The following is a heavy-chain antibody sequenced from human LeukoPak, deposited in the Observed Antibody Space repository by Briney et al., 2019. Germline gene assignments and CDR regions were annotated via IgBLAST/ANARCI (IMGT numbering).Heavy chain of an antibody. J-gene: IGHJ4*02. V-gene: IGHV4-34*01. CDR3: LLPDLDY. D-gene: IGHD3-22*01. CDR1: GGSFSGYY. Sequence: SQTLSLTCAVYGGSFSGYYWSWIRQPPGKGLEWIGEINHSGSTNYNPSLKSRVTISVDTSKNQFSLKLSSVTAADTAVYYCLLPDLDYWGQGTLVTVSS. CDR2: INHSGST.